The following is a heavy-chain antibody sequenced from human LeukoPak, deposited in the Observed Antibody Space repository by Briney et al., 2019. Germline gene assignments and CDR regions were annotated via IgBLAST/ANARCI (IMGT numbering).Heavy chain of an antibody. J-gene: IGHJ4*02. CDR2: MHYSGST. V-gene: IGHV4-39*01. Sequence: SETLSLTCTVSGGSINISDYYWGWIRQPPGKGLEWIGSMHYSGSTYYNPSLKSRVTISVDTSKNQFSLKVTSVTAADTAVYYCARRGTIDCGRPWNWGQGTLVTVSS. CDR3: ARRGTIDCGRPWN. CDR1: GGSINISDYY. D-gene: IGHD2-21*01.